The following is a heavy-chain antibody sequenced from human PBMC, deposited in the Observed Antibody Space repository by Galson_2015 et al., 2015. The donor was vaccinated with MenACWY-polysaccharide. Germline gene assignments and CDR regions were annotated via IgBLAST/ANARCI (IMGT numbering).Heavy chain of an antibody. CDR3: AKVGPRSSWTMGVDY. D-gene: IGHD6-13*01. J-gene: IGHJ4*02. Sequence: SLRLSCAASGFSFSAYGMTWVRQAPGRGLEWVSGSGSGGGLYYADSVKGRFTVSRDNSKNTLYLQMNNLRAEDTAIYYCAKVGPRSSWTMGVDYWSQGTLVTVSS. V-gene: IGHV3-23*01. CDR2: SGSGGGL. CDR1: GFSFSAYG.